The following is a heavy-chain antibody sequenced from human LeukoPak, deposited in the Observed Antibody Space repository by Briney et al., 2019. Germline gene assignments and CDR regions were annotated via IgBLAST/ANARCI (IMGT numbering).Heavy chain of an antibody. Sequence: QPGGSLRLSCAASGFTFSSYEMNWVRQAPGKGLEWDSYISSSGSTIYYADSVKGRFTISRDNAKNSLYLQMNSLRAEDTAVYYCARDDDFWSGSGYYYYGMDVWGQGTTVTVSS. V-gene: IGHV3-48*03. CDR1: GFTFSSYE. CDR2: ISSSGSTI. D-gene: IGHD3-3*01. CDR3: ARDDDFWSGSGYYYYGMDV. J-gene: IGHJ6*02.